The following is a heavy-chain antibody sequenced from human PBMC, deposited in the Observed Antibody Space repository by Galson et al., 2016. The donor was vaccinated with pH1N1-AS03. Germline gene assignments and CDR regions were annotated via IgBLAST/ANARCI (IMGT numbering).Heavy chain of an antibody. CDR3: ARDLGPGSYGYYHGMDV. CDR1: GYTFSDYY. D-gene: IGHD3-10*01. V-gene: IGHV1-2*02. J-gene: IGHJ6*02. CDR2: INPSSGGT. Sequence: SVKVSCKASGYTFSDYYMHWVRQAPGQGLEWMGWINPSSGGTKSGQKFQGRVTMTTDASISTAYMEVTGLRGDDTAVYYCARDLGPGSYGYYHGMDVWGQGTTVTVSS.